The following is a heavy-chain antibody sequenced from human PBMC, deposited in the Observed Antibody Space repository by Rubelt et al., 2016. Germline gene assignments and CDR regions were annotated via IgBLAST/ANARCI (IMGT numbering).Heavy chain of an antibody. CDR3: ARHLYNWNYYGNNWFDP. Sequence: QLQLQESGPGLVKPSETLSLTCTVSGGSISSSSYYWGWIRQPPGKGLEWIGSIYYSGSTYYNPSRKSRVTISLDTSKNQLFLKMSSVTAADTAVYYCARHLYNWNYYGNNWFDPWGQGTLVTVSS. J-gene: IGHJ5*02. D-gene: IGHD1-7*01. CDR2: IYYSGST. CDR1: GGSISSSSYY. V-gene: IGHV4-39*01.